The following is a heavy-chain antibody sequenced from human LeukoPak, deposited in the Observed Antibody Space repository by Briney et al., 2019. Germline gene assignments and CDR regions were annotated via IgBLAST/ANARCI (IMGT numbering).Heavy chain of an antibody. CDR3: ARGSSRGWNYYGMDV. J-gene: IGHJ6*02. Sequence: ASVKVSCKASGYTFSTYYIHWVRQAPGQGLEWMGIIDPSGGSTSYAQKFQGRVTMTRDTSTSTVYMELSSLRSEDTAVYYCARGSSRGWNYYGMDVWGQGTTVTVSS. D-gene: IGHD6-19*01. V-gene: IGHV1-46*01. CDR1: GYTFSTYY. CDR2: IDPSGGST.